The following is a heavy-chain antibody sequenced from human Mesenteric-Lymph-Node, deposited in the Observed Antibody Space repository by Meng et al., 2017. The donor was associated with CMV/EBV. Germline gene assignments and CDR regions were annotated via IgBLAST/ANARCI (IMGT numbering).Heavy chain of an antibody. D-gene: IGHD1-26*01. Sequence: GGSLKLSCAASGFTVSSNYMSWVRQAPGKGLEWLSYISSGGATIYYADSVRGRFTISRDDARNSLYLQMSSLRADDTAVYFCARELLATWEPFDYWGQGTLVTVSS. J-gene: IGHJ4*02. V-gene: IGHV3-11*04. CDR1: GFTVSSNY. CDR3: ARELLATWEPFDY. CDR2: ISSGGATI.